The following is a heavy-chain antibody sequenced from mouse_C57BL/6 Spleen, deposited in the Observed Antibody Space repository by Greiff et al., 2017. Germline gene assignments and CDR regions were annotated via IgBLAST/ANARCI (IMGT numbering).Heavy chain of an antibody. J-gene: IGHJ4*01. CDR2: IRSKSNNYAT. CDR3: VSDYYGSSYTAMDY. Sequence: EVKVVESGGGLVQPKGSLKLSCAASGFSFNTYAMNWVRQAPGKGLEWVARIRSKSNNYATYYADSVKDRFTISRDDSESMLYLQMNNLKTEDTAMYYCVSDYYGSSYTAMDYWGQGTSVTVSS. V-gene: IGHV10-1*01. CDR1: GFSFNTYA. D-gene: IGHD1-1*01.